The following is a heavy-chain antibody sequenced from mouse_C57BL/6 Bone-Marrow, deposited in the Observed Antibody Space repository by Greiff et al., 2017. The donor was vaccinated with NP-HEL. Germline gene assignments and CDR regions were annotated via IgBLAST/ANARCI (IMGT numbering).Heavy chain of an antibody. V-gene: IGHV1-63*01. Sequence: VQLQQSGAELVRPGTSVKMSCKASGYTFTNYWIGWAKQRPGHGLEWIGDIYPGGGYTNYNEKFKGKAPLTADKSSSTAYMQFSSLTSEDSAIYYCGANWNRAMDYWGQGTSVTVSS. CDR3: GANWNRAMDY. CDR1: GYTFTNYW. J-gene: IGHJ4*01. CDR2: IYPGGGYT. D-gene: IGHD4-1*01.